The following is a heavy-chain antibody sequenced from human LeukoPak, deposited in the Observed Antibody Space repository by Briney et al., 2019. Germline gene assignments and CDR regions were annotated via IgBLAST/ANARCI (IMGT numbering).Heavy chain of an antibody. CDR2: ISYDAKSN. J-gene: IGHJ4*02. V-gene: IGHV3-30*03. D-gene: IGHD3-10*01. Sequence: GGSLRLSCVTSGFTFSSYGMHWVRQVPGKGLEWVAVISYDAKSNYHVDSVKGRFTISRDDAKNSLYLQMSSLGAEDTAVYYCARDDTTSGSYWNFDFWGQGTLVTVSS. CDR1: GFTFSSYG. CDR3: ARDDTTSGSYWNFDF.